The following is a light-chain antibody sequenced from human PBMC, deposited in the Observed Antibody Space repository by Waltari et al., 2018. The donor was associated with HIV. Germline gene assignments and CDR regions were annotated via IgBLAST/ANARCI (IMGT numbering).Light chain of an antibody. J-gene: IGLJ3*02. CDR2: RNN. V-gene: IGLV1-47*01. CDR3: AAWDDSLSGLV. CDR1: SPNIGSTY. Sequence: QSVLTQPPSASGTPGQRVTISCSGSSPNIGSTYVFWYQQLPGTAPKLLIYRNNQRPSGVPDRFSGSKSGTSASLAIRGLRSEDEADYYCAAWDDSLSGLVFGGGTKLTVL.